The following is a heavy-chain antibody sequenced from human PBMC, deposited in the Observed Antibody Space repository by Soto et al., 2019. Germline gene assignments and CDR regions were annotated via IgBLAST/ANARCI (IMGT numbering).Heavy chain of an antibody. V-gene: IGHV3-30*18. CDR3: AKDLIGYCGGYPCTIFQS. CDR2: LSHDGSKK. J-gene: IGHJ4*02. D-gene: IGHD2-15*01. Sequence: QVQLIESGGGVVQPGRSLRLSCAASGFIFNSYDMHWVRQAPGKGLEWVAFLSHDGSKKFYADSLKGRSTISRDNFNNTLYLQVHSLRPEDTAAYYCAKDLIGYCGGYPCTIFQSWGQGTLVTVSS. CDR1: GFIFNSYD.